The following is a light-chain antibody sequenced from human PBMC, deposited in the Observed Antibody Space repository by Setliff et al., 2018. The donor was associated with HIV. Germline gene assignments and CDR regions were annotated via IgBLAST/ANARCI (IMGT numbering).Light chain of an antibody. CDR3: TSYTSNSTPV. V-gene: IGLV2-14*01. J-gene: IGLJ1*01. CDR1: SSDVGAYNY. Sequence: LTQPASVSGSPGQSITVSCTGTSSDVGAYNYVSWYQQHPGKAPKLMIHEISNRPSGVSNRFSGSKSGNTASLTISGLQAEDEADYYCTSYTSNSTPVFGTGTKVTV. CDR2: EIS.